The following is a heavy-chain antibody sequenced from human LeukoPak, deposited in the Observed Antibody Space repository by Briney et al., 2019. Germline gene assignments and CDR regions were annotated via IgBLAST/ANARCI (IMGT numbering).Heavy chain of an antibody. J-gene: IGHJ5*02. CDR2: IYYSGST. Sequence: SETLSLTCTVSGGSISSYYWSWIRQPPGKGLEWIGYIYYSGSTNYNPSLKSRVTISVDTSKNQFSLRLRSVTAADTAVYYCARGGRTTVVTEGNWFDPWGQGTLVTVSS. CDR3: ARGGRTTVVTEGNWFDP. CDR1: GGSISSYY. V-gene: IGHV4-59*01. D-gene: IGHD4-23*01.